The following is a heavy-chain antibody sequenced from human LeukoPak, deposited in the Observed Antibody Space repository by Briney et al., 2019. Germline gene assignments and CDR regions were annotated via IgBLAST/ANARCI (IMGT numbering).Heavy chain of an antibody. V-gene: IGHV3-74*01. CDR2: INSDGSTT. J-gene: IGHJ4*02. CDR1: GFTLCSHW. CDR3: ARTPGYYLYYFDY. D-gene: IGHD3-22*01. Sequence: GGSLRLSCAASGFTLCSHWMHRVPQAPGKGAVLVSRINSDGSTTNYADSGKGRFTISRDNFKNTLYLQMNSLRAEDTAVYYCARTPGYYLYYFDYWGQGTLVTVSS.